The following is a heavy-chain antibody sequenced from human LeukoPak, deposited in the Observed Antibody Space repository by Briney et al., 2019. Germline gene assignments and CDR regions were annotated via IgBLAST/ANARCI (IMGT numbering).Heavy chain of an antibody. CDR1: GGSFSGYY. CDR2: INHSGST. CDR3: ASLYYYDSSGS. V-gene: IGHV4-34*01. J-gene: IGHJ1*01. Sequence: PSETLSLICAVYGGSFSGYYWSWIRQPPGKGLEWIGEINHSGSTNYNPSLKSRVTISVDTSKNQFSLKLSSVTAAETAVYYCASLYYYDSSGSWGQGTLVTVSS. D-gene: IGHD3-22*01.